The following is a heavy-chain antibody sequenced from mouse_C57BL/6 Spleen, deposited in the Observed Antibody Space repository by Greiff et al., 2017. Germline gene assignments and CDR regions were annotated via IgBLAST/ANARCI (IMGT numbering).Heavy chain of an antibody. D-gene: IGHD2-3*01. CDR1: GYTFTSYW. CDR2: INPSSGYN. CDR3: AREGDYVGYSAY. J-gene: IGHJ3*01. Sequence: QVQLQQSGAELAKPGDSVKLSCKASGYTFTSYWMHWVQQRPGKGLEWIGYINPSSGYNKYKQKFKDKATLTADKSSSTAYMQLSSLTYEDSAVYYCAREGDYVGYSAYWGQGTLVTVSA. V-gene: IGHV1-7*01.